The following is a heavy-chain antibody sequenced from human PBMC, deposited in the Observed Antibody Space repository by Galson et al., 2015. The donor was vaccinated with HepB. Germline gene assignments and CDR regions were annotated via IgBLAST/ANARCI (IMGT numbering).Heavy chain of an antibody. J-gene: IGHJ4*02. V-gene: IGHV3-23*01. Sequence: SLRLSCAASGFTLSSYAMSWGRQAPGKGLEWVSAISGSGGSTYYADSVKGRFTISRDNSKNTLYLQMNSLRAGDTDVYYCAKEHNYDFWSGYSPYYFDYWGQGTLVTVSS. CDR2: ISGSGGST. D-gene: IGHD3-3*01. CDR3: AKEHNYDFWSGYSPYYFDY. CDR1: GFTLSSYA.